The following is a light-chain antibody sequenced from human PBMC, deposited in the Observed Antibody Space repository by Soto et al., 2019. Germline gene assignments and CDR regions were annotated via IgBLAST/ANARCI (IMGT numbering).Light chain of an antibody. CDR1: QSVLFSSNNKNY. V-gene: IGKV4-1*01. CDR2: WAS. J-gene: IGKJ4*01. CDR3: QQSYSTPKT. Sequence: DIVMTQSPDSLAVSLGERATINCKSSQSVLFSSNNKNYLAWYQQKPGQPPKLLIYWASTRESGVPDRFSGSGSGTDFTLPISSLQAEDVAVYYCQQSYSTPKTFGGGTKVEIK.